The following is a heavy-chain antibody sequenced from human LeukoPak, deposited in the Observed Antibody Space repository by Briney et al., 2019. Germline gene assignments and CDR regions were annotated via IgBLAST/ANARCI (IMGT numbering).Heavy chain of an antibody. CDR1: GGTFSSYA. CDR2: IIPIFGTA. D-gene: IGHD3-16*01. CDR3: ERGHVWGSYSHHDY. J-gene: IGHJ4*02. V-gene: IGHV1-69*13. Sequence: GASVKVSCKASGGTFSSYAISWVRQAPGQGLEWMGGIIPIFGTANYAQKFQGRVTITADESTSTAYMELSSLRAEDTAVYYCERGHVWGSYSHHDYWGQGILVTVSS.